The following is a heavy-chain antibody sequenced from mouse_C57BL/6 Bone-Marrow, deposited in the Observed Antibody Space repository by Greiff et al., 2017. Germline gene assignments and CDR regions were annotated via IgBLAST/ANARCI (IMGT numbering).Heavy chain of an antibody. J-gene: IGHJ2*01. CDR3: ARCGYYPDY. Sequence: EVQLQQSGPELVKPGASVKISCKASGYSFTGYYMNWVKQSPEKSLEWIGEINPSTGGTTYKQKFKAKATLTVDKSSSTAYMQLKSLTSEDSAVYYCARCGYYPDYWGQGTTLPVSS. CDR2: INPSTGGT. CDR1: GYSFTGYY. D-gene: IGHD1-1*02. V-gene: IGHV1-42*01.